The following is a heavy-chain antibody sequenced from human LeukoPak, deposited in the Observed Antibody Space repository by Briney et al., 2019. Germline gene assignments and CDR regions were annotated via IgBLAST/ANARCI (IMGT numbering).Heavy chain of an antibody. D-gene: IGHD7-27*01. CDR2: LYSSGSS. CDR1: GGSISSNTFY. CDR3: ATGLGKSGHYLGVFDY. J-gene: IGHJ4*02. Sequence: PSKTLSLTCTGSGGSISSNTFYWAWIRQPPGKGLEWIGSLYSSGSSYYNPSLRSRVTISVDTSKNQFSLNLTSVTAADTAVYYCATGLGKSGHYLGVFDYWGQGTLVTVPS. V-gene: IGHV4-39*01.